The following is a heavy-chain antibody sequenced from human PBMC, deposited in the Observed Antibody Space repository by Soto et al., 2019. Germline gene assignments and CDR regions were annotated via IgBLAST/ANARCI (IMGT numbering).Heavy chain of an antibody. D-gene: IGHD3-22*01. CDR2: IVVGSGNT. J-gene: IGHJ3*02. CDR3: AADDYYDSSGYPDAFDI. V-gene: IGHV1-58*01. Sequence: ASVKVSCKASGFTFTSSAVQWVRQARGQRLEWIGRIVVGSGNTNYAQKFQERVTITRDMSTSTAYMELSSLRSEDTAVYYCAADDYYDSSGYPDAFDIWGQGTMVTVS. CDR1: GFTFTSSA.